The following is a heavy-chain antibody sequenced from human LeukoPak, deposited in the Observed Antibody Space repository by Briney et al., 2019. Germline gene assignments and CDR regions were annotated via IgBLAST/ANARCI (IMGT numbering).Heavy chain of an antibody. J-gene: IGHJ4*02. CDR3: ARGYGDLGY. V-gene: IGHV3-21*01. Sequence: GGSLRLSCAASGFTFSSYTMNWVRQAPENGLEWVSSISSSSSYIYYADSVKGRFTISRDNAKNSLYLQMNSLRAEGTAVYYCARGYGDLGYWGQGTLVTVSS. CDR1: GFTFSSYT. D-gene: IGHD4-17*01. CDR2: ISSSSSYI.